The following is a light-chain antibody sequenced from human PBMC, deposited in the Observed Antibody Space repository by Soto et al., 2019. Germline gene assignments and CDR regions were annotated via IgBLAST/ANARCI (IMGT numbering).Light chain of an antibody. V-gene: IGKV1-9*01. CDR1: QSISSY. J-gene: IGKJ5*01. CDR2: AAS. Sequence: DVQMTQSPSSLSASVGDRVSITCRASQSISSYLNWYQQKPGTAPKLLIYAASTLQSGVPSRFSGSGSGTEFTLTITSLQPEDFATYYCQQLNSFPITFGQGTRLEIK. CDR3: QQLNSFPIT.